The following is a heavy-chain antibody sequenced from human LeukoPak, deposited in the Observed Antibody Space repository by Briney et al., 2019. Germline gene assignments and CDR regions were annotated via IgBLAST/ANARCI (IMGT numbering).Heavy chain of an antibody. D-gene: IGHD2-15*01. CDR1: GGSISSTSYY. J-gene: IGHJ6*03. CDR3: ARSPCSGGDCYIYYYYYYYIDV. Sequence: SETLSLTCTVSGGSISSTSYYWGWVRQPPGKGLEWIGTIYYSGSTYYNPSLRSRVTISVDTSKHQFSLRLSSVTAADTAVYYCARSPCSGGDCYIYYYYYYYIDVWGKGTTVTVSS. CDR2: IYYSGST. V-gene: IGHV4-39*07.